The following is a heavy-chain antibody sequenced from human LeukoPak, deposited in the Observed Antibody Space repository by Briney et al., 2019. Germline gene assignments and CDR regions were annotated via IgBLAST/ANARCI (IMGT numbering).Heavy chain of an antibody. CDR3: ARAEDQGRYFDWLPGYAP. CDR2: ILPIFGTA. V-gene: IGHV1-69*13. J-gene: IGHJ5*02. D-gene: IGHD3-9*01. CDR1: GGSVSSYV. Sequence: ASVEVPCKAPGGSVSSYVISWFRQAPGQGLEWMGGILPIFGTAIYAQSFQGRLTITAYESTNTAYMELSSLRFEDTAVYYCARAEDQGRYFDWLPGYAPWGQGTLVTVSS.